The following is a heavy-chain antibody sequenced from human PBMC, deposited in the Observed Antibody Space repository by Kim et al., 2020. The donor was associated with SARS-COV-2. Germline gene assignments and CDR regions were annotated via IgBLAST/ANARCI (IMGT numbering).Heavy chain of an antibody. D-gene: IGHD6-13*01. V-gene: IGHV4-34*01. CDR3: ATFGRGYTSFDY. CDR2: INHSGST. J-gene: IGHJ4*02. CDR1: GGSFSGYY. Sequence: SETLSLTCAVYGGSFSGYYWSWIRQPPGKGLEWIGEINHSGSTNYNPSLKSRVTISVDTSKNQFSLKLSSVTAADTAVYYCATFGRGYTSFDYWGQGTLVTVSS.